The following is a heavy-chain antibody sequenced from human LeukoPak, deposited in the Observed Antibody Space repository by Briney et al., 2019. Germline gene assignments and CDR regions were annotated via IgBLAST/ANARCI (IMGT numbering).Heavy chain of an antibody. Sequence: PSETLSLTCSVSGGSISPYYWSWIRQPPGKGLEWIGYVSYRGHTNYNPSLKSRLTISVDTSKNQFSLKLRSVTAADTALYYCASTSPKYYYESSGYSSLFDNWGQGTLVTVSS. V-gene: IGHV4-59*12. CDR1: GGSISPYY. CDR3: ASTSPKYYYESSGYSSLFDN. CDR2: VSYRGHT. J-gene: IGHJ4*02. D-gene: IGHD3-22*01.